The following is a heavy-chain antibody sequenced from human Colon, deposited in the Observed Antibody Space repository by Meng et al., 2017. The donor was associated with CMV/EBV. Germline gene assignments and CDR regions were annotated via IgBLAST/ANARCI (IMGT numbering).Heavy chain of an antibody. CDR3: ARDKYKWNDVPYYGMDV. CDR2: ISAYNGNT. CDR1: GYTFTSYG. D-gene: IGHD1-1*01. V-gene: IGHV1-18*01. Sequence: ASVKVSCKASGYTFTSYGISWVRQAPGQGLEWMGWISAYNGNTNYAQKLQGRVTMTTDTSTSTAYMELRSLRSDDTAVDYCARDKYKWNDVPYYGMDVWGQGTMVTVSS. J-gene: IGHJ6*02.